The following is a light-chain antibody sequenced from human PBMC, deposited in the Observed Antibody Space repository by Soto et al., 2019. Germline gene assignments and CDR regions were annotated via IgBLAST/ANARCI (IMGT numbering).Light chain of an antibody. V-gene: IGKV3-11*01. Sequence: EIVLKQSPATLSLSPGERATLSCGARRSVRSYLACYQQKPCQAPRLLIVDASNRAAGIPARFNGSGSETDCTLTISNLEPEDFAVSYCHQRYAWPPITFGQGTRLEIK. CDR3: HQRYAWPPIT. J-gene: IGKJ5*01. CDR2: DAS. CDR1: RSVRSY.